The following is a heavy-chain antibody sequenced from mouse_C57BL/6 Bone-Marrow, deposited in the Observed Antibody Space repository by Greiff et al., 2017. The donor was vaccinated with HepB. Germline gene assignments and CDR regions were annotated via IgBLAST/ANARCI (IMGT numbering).Heavy chain of an antibody. D-gene: IGHD1-1*01. Sequence: DVMLVESGGGLVQPGGSLKLSCAASGFTFSDYYMYWVRQTPEKRLEWVAYISNGGGSTYYPDTVKGRFTISRDNAKNTLYLQMSRLKAEDTAMYDCARHTYYGSSNWYFDVWGTGTTVTVSS. V-gene: IGHV5-12*01. CDR2: ISNGGGST. CDR3: ARHTYYGSSNWYFDV. CDR1: GFTFSDYY. J-gene: IGHJ1*03.